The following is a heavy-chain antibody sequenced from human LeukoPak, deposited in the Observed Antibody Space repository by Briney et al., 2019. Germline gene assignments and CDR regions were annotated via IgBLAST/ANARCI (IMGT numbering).Heavy chain of an antibody. CDR2: INPNSGGT. Sequence: GASVKVSCKASGYTFTDYYMHWVRQAPGQGLEWMGWINPNSGGTNYAQKFQGRVTMTRDTSISTAYMELSRLRSDDTAVYYCARGEIVATIGVTYYYYYMDVWGKGTTVTISS. V-gene: IGHV1-2*02. J-gene: IGHJ6*03. D-gene: IGHD5-12*01. CDR3: ARGEIVATIGVTYYYYYMDV. CDR1: GYTFTDYY.